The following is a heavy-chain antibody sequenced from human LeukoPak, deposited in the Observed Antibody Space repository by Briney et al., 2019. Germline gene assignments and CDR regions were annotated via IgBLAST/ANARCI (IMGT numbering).Heavy chain of an antibody. J-gene: IGHJ4*02. CDR2: IIPILGIA. D-gene: IGHD2-2*02. Sequence: ASVKVSCKASGGTFSSYAISWVRQAPGQGLEWMGRIIPILGIANYAQKFQGRVTITADKSTSTAYMELSSLRSEDTAVYYCARDLCSSTSCYMGDYWGQETLVTVSS. CDR1: GGTFSSYA. CDR3: ARDLCSSTSCYMGDY. V-gene: IGHV1-69*04.